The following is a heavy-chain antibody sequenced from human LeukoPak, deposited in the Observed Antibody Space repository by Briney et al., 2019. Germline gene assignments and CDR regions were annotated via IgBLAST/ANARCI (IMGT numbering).Heavy chain of an antibody. Sequence: PSETLSLTCTVSGGSISSGGYYWSWIRQHPGKGLEWIGYIYYSGSTYYNPSLKSRVTISVDTSKNQFSLKLSSVTAADTAVYYCARGFRVEVATITVATGAFDIWGQGTMVTVSS. CDR1: GGSISSGGYY. D-gene: IGHD5-12*01. V-gene: IGHV4-31*03. J-gene: IGHJ3*02. CDR2: IYYSGST. CDR3: ARGFRVEVATITVATGAFDI.